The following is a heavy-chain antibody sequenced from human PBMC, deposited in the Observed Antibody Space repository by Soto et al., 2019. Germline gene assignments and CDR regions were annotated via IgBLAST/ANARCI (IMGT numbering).Heavy chain of an antibody. CDR2: ISSSSSYI. V-gene: IGHV3-21*01. CDR1: GFTFSSYS. Sequence: GGSLRLSCAASGFTFSSYSMNWVRQAPGKGLEWVSSISSSSSYIYYADSVKGRFTISRDNAKNSLYLQMNSLRAEDTAVYYCARIFARAYFSGGSCIGYGMDVWGQGTTVTVSS. CDR3: ARIFARAYFSGGSCIGYGMDV. D-gene: IGHD2-15*01. J-gene: IGHJ6*02.